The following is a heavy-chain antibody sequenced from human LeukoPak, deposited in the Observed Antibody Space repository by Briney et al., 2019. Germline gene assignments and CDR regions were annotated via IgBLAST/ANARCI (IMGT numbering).Heavy chain of an antibody. CDR1: GFTFSNYW. V-gene: IGHV3-74*01. D-gene: IGHD6-6*01. CDR3: ARDSSSTEYFQH. CDR2: INSDGSST. Sequence: GGSLRLSCAASGFTFSNYWMNWVRQAPGKGLVWVSRINSDGSSTTYADSVKGRFTISRDNAKNSLYLQMNSLRDEDTAVYYCARDSSSTEYFQHWGQGTLVTVSS. J-gene: IGHJ1*01.